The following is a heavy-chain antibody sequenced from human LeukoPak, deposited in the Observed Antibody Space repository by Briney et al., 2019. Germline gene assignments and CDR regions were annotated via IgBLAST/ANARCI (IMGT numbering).Heavy chain of an antibody. J-gene: IGHJ4*02. V-gene: IGHV5-10-1*01. Sequence: GESLRISCKGSGYNFTNYWISWARQMPGKGLEWMGTIDPSDSYNNYSPSFQGHVTISADKSISTAYLQCSSLKASDTAMYYCARAYSRSRFDYWGQGTLVTVSS. CDR2: IDPSDSYN. CDR1: GYNFTNYW. D-gene: IGHD6-6*01. CDR3: ARAYSRSRFDY.